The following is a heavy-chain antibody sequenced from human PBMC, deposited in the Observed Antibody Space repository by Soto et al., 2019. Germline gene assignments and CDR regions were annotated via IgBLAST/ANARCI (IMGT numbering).Heavy chain of an antibody. CDR3: AKASTTGNYEDAFDI. J-gene: IGHJ3*02. D-gene: IGHD1-7*01. CDR1: GLTFSSYA. CDR2: ISGSGGST. V-gene: IGHV3-23*01. Sequence: EVQLLESGGGLVQPGVSLRLSCAASGLTFSSYAMSWVRQAPGKGLEWVSGISGSGGSTYYADSVKGRFTLSRDNSKNTLYLQMNSLRAEDTAVYYCAKASTTGNYEDAFDIWGQGTRVTVSS.